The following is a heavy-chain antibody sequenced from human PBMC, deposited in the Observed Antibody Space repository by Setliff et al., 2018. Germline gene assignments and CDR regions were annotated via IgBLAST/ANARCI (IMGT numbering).Heavy chain of an antibody. Sequence: ASVKVSCKASGYTFTSYGVHWVRQAPGQRLEWMGWINAGNGNTNYAQKLQGRVTMTTDTSISTAYMELRRLKSDDTAVYYCARGEHIVSGDFYHYIDVWGKGTTVTVSS. J-gene: IGHJ6*03. CDR2: INAGNGNT. CDR3: ARGEHIVSGDFYHYIDV. CDR1: GYTFTSYG. V-gene: IGHV1-3*01. D-gene: IGHD2-15*01.